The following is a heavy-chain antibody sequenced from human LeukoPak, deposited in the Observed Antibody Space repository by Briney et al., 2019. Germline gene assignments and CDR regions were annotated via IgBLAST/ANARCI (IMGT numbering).Heavy chain of an antibody. V-gene: IGHV1-18*01. J-gene: IGHJ4*02. Sequence: ASVKVSCKASGYTFTSYGISWVRQAPGQGLEWMGWISAYNGDTNYAQKLQGRVTMTTDTSTSTAYMELRSLRSDDTAVYYCATGGPLDYGDYFIYWGQGTLVTVSS. CDR1: GYTFTSYG. D-gene: IGHD4-17*01. CDR3: ATGGPLDYGDYFIY. CDR2: ISAYNGDT.